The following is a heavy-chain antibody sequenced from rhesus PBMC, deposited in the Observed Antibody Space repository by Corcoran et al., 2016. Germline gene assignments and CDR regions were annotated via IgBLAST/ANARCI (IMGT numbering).Heavy chain of an antibody. D-gene: IGHD3-16*01. V-gene: IGHV4-122*02. CDR3: ARDRGNYYSGSYYYV. J-gene: IGHJ5-2*02. CDR1: GGSISNDNHY. CDR2: ISYIGKT. Sequence: QVQLQESGPGLLKPSETLSLTCAVSGGSISNDNHYWRWIRPPPWQGREWIGYISYIGKTRYNSSLERRVSISRDTSKNQFSLKLNSVTAADTAVYYCARDRGNYYSGSYYYVWGRGILVTVSS.